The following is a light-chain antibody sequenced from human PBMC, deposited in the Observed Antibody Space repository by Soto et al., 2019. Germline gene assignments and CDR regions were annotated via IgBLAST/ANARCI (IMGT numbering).Light chain of an antibody. CDR2: SNA. V-gene: IGLV1-47*02. CDR1: SSNIGTNF. CDR3: AAWDDSLSGWV. Sequence: QSVLTQPPSASGTPGQRVTISCSGSSSNIGTNFVYWYQQLPGTAPKLLIFSNAQRPSGVPDRFSGSRSGTSASLAISGLRYEDEADYYCAAWDDSLSGWVFGGGTKLTVL. J-gene: IGLJ3*02.